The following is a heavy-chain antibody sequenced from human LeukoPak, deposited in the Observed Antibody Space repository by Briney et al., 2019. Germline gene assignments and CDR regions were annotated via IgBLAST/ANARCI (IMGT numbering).Heavy chain of an antibody. D-gene: IGHD6-13*01. CDR1: GFTFSSYW. V-gene: IGHV3-7*01. Sequence: GGSLRLSCAASGFTFSSYWMSWVRQAPGKGLEWVANIKQDGSEKYYVDSVKGRFTISRDNAENSLYLQMNSLRAEDTAVYYCARGFRSSWYGYYFDYWGQGTLVTVSS. CDR2: IKQDGSEK. J-gene: IGHJ4*02. CDR3: ARGFRSSWYGYYFDY.